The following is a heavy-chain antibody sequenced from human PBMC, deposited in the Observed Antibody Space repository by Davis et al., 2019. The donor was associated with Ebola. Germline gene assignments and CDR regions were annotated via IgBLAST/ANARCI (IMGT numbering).Heavy chain of an antibody. CDR1: GGTFSSYA. V-gene: IGHV1-18*01. Sequence: ASVKVSCKASGGTFSSYAISWVRQAPGQGLEWMGWISAYNGNTNYAQKLQGRVTMTTDTSTSTAYMELRSLRSDDTAVYYCARDYGSGRWWFDPWGQGTLVTVSS. D-gene: IGHD3-10*01. CDR2: ISAYNGNT. J-gene: IGHJ5*02. CDR3: ARDYGSGRWWFDP.